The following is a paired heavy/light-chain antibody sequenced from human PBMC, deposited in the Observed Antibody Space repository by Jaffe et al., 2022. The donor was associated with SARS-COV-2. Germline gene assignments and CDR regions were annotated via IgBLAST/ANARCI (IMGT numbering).Heavy chain of an antibody. J-gene: IGHJ5*02. CDR3: ARGANIVVVPAAMGRWFDP. Sequence: QVQLQQWGAGLLKPSETLSLTCAVYGGSFSGYYWSWIRQPPGKGLEWIGEINHSGSTNYNPSLKSRVTISVDTSKNQFSLKLSSVTAADTAVYYCARGANIVVVPAAMGRWFDPWGQGTLVTVSS. D-gene: IGHD2-2*01. V-gene: IGHV4-34*01. CDR1: GGSFSGYY. CDR2: INHSGST.
Light chain of an antibody. V-gene: IGKV3-15*01. CDR2: GAS. CDR3: QQYNNWRKT. CDR1: QSVSSN. J-gene: IGKJ1*01. Sequence: EIVMTQSPATLSVSPGERATLSCRASQSVSSNLAWYQQKPGQAPRLLIYGASTRATGIPARFSGSGSGTEFTLTISSLQSEDFAVYYCQQYNNWRKTFGQGTKVEIK.